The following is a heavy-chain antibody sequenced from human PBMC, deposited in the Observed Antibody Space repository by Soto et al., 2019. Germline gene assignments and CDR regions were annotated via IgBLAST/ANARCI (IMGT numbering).Heavy chain of an antibody. CDR2: IYYSGST. V-gene: IGHV4-39*01. J-gene: IGHJ6*02. CDR1: GGCRSSNNYY. CDR3: ASSKYYDFWSGYYIFYYGMHA. Sequence: GGCRSSNNYYWVWIRHPPGKGLEWIGSIYYSGSTYYNPSLKSRVTISVDTSKNQFSLKLSSVTAADTAVYYCASSKYYDFWSGYYIFYYGMHAWGPVTTVPV. D-gene: IGHD3-3*01.